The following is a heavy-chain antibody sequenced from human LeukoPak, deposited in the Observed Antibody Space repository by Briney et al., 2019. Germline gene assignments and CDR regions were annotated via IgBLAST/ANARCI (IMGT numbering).Heavy chain of an antibody. CDR2: IIPIFGTA. J-gene: IGHJ4*02. D-gene: IGHD3-22*01. V-gene: IGHV1-69*13. CDR3: ARGDSAYYYDSSGFLLGY. Sequence: ASVKVSCKASGGTFSSYAISWVRQAPGQGLEWMGGIIPIFGTANYAQKFQGRVTITADESTSTAYMELSSLRSEDTAVYYCARGDSAYYYDSSGFLLGYWGQGTLVTVSS. CDR1: GGTFSSYA.